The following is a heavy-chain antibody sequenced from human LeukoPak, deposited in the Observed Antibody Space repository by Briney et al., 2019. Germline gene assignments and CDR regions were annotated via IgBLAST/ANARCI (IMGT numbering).Heavy chain of an antibody. CDR1: GGSFSGYY. Sequence: SETLSLTCAVYGGSFSGYYWSWIRQPPGEGLEWIGEINHSGSTNYNPSLKSRVTISVDTSKNQFSLKLSSVTAADTAVYYCARGPLAVITTPLDYWGQGTLVTVSS. CDR2: INHSGST. J-gene: IGHJ4*02. V-gene: IGHV4-34*01. CDR3: ARGPLAVITTPLDY. D-gene: IGHD3-22*01.